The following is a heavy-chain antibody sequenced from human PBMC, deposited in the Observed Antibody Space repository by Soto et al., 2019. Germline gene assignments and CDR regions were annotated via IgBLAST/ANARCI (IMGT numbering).Heavy chain of an antibody. V-gene: IGHV4-34*01. Sequence: PSETLSLTCAVYGGSFSGYYWNWLRQPPGEGLEWIGKIDQSGSTNYNPSLKSRVTMSVDTSRSQFSLKLTSVTAMDTAVYYCARTYDSSGSNLAYWGPGTLVTVS. CDR2: IDQSGST. D-gene: IGHD3-22*01. CDR3: ARTYDSSGSNLAY. CDR1: GGSFSGYY. J-gene: IGHJ4*02.